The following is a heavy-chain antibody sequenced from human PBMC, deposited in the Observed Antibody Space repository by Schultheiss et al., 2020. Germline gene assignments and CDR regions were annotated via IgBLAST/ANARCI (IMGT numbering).Heavy chain of an antibody. D-gene: IGHD3-10*01. CDR3: TRGVWWFGELLSVYYYYGMDV. CDR2: IRNKPNGYTT. V-gene: IGHV3-72*01. Sequence: WGSLRLSCAASGFTFSSYGMHWVRQAPGKGLEWVGRIRNKPNGYTTDYAASVKGRFSISRDDSKSIAYLQMNSLKTEDTAVYYCTRGVWWFGELLSVYYYYGMDVWGQGTTVTVSS. J-gene: IGHJ6*02. CDR1: GFTFSSYG.